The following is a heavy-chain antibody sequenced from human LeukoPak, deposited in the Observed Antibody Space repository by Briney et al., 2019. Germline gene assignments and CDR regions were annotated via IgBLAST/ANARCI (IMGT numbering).Heavy chain of an antibody. CDR3: ATGRIVGATNFDY. Sequence: ASVKVSCKASGYTFTSYDINWVRQATGQGLEWMGWMNPNSGNTGYALKFQGRVTMTRNTSISTAYMELSSLRSEDTAVYYCATGRIVGATNFDYWGQGTLVTVSS. J-gene: IGHJ4*02. CDR2: MNPNSGNT. D-gene: IGHD1-26*01. V-gene: IGHV1-8*01. CDR1: GYTFTSYD.